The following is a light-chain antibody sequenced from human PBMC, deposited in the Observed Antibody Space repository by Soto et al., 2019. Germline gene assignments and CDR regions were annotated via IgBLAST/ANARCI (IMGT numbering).Light chain of an antibody. CDR1: QSVSSTY. J-gene: IGKJ1*01. V-gene: IGKV3-20*01. CDR2: GAS. CDR3: QQYGYSPPWT. Sequence: EIVLTQSPGTLSLSPGERATLSCRASQSVSSTYLAWYQQKPGQAPRLLIYGASNRATGIPDRFSGSGSGTDFTLTISRLEPEDFALYYCQQYGYSPPWTFDQGTKVEIK.